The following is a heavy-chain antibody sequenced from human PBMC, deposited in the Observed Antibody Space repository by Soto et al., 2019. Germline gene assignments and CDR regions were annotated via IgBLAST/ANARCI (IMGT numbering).Heavy chain of an antibody. CDR1: GFTFSSYG. Sequence: QVQLVESGGGVVQPGRSLRLSCAASGFTFSSYGMHWVRQAPGKGLAWVALIWHDGSKQYYADSVKGRFAISRDNAKTTLYLQMNSLRADDTAEDYCAREEGVVARAFDYWGQGALVTVSS. CDR3: AREEGVVARAFDY. J-gene: IGHJ4*02. D-gene: IGHD3-22*01. CDR2: IWHDGSKQ. V-gene: IGHV3-33*01.